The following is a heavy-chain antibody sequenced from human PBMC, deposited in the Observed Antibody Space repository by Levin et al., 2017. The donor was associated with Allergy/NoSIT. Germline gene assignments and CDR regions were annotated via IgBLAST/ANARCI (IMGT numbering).Heavy chain of an antibody. Sequence: SQTLSLPCTVSGGSIRSYYWNWIRQPPGKGLEWIGYIYYSGSTNYNPSLKSRVTISVDTSKNQFSLNLSSVTAADTAVYYCARGRGGSAIAARQIFNYWGQGTLVTVSS. CDR3: ARGRGGSAIAARQIFNY. D-gene: IGHD6-6*01. V-gene: IGHV4-59*01. CDR1: GGSIRSYY. J-gene: IGHJ4*02. CDR2: IYYSGST.